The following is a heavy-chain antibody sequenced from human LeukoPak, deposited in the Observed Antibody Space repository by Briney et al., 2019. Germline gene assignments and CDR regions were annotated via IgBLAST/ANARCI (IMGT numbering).Heavy chain of an antibody. D-gene: IGHD3-22*01. CDR2: ISYSGST. V-gene: IGHV4-59*01. CDR1: GGSITDYY. J-gene: IGHJ5*02. Sequence: SETLSLTCTVSGGSITDYYWSWIRQPPGKGLEWIGYISYSGSTTYNPSLKSRASISVDTSRNQCSLNLSSVTAADTAVYYCARVDYYDSSGYFEGAWFDPWGQGALVTVSS. CDR3: ARVDYYDSSGYFEGAWFDP.